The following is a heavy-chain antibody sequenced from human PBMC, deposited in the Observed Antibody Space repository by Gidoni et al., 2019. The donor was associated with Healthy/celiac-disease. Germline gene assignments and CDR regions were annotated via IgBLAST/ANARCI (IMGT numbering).Heavy chain of an antibody. Sequence: EVQLLESGGGLVQPRGSLRLSGAASGCTFSDYYMDWVRQAPGKGLEWVGRTRNKANSYTSEFDASVKGRSTISRDDSKNSLYLQMNSLKTEDTAVYYGARVLSGSYFDYWGQGTLVTVSS. J-gene: IGHJ4*02. D-gene: IGHD1-26*01. CDR1: GCTFSDYY. CDR2: TRNKANSYTS. V-gene: IGHV3-72*01. CDR3: ARVLSGSYFDY.